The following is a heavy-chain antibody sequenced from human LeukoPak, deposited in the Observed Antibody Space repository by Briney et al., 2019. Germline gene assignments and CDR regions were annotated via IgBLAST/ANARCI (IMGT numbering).Heavy chain of an antibody. CDR1: GGSFSGYY. Sequence: PSETLSLTCAVYGGSFSGYYWSWLRQPPGKGLEWIGEINHSGSTNYNPSLKSRVTISVDTSKNQFSLKLSSVTAADTAVYYCARGPGRYCSGGSCYPPDYWGQGTLVTVSS. V-gene: IGHV4-34*01. CDR2: INHSGST. CDR3: ARGPGRYCSGGSCYPPDY. J-gene: IGHJ4*02. D-gene: IGHD2-15*01.